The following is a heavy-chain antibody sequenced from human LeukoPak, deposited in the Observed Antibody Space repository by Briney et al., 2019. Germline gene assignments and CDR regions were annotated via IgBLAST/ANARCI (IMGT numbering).Heavy chain of an antibody. V-gene: IGHV4-61*02. CDR2: IYTSGST. J-gene: IGHJ4*02. D-gene: IGHD3-10*01. Sequence: SQTLSLTCSVSGDSISSGSYYWSWIRQPAGKGLEWIGRIYTSGSTNYIPSLKSRLTISVDTSKNQFSLRLSSVTAADTAVYYCARDAWFGAGRTFAYWGQGTLVTVSS. CDR1: GDSISSGSYY. CDR3: ARDAWFGAGRTFAY.